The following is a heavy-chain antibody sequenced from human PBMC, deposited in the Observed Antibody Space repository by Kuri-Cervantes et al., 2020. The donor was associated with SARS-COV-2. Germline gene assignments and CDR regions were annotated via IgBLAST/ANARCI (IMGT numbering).Heavy chain of an antibody. CDR3: ATGFCRAMVPEEDYYYGMDV. CDR2: FDPEDGET. J-gene: IGHJ6*02. D-gene: IGHD5-18*01. V-gene: IGHV1-24*01. Sequence: ASVKVSCKVSGYTLTELSMHWVRQAPGKGLEWMGGFDPEDGETIYAQKFQGRVTMTEDTSTDTAYMELSSLRSEDTAVYYCATGFCRAMVPEEDYYYGMDVWGQGTTVTVSS. CDR1: GYTLTELS.